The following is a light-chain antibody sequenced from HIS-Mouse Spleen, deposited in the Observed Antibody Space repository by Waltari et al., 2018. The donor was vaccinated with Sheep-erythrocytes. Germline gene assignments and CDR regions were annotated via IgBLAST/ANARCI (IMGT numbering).Light chain of an antibody. Sequence: SYELTQPPPVSVSPGQTPSITCSGDKLGDKYASWYPHKPAQSPVLVLYQDSKRPSGIAERFSGSNAGNTATLTISGTQAMDEADYYCQAWDSSTAVFGGGTKLTVL. J-gene: IGLJ2*01. V-gene: IGLV3-1*01. CDR1: KLGDKY. CDR2: QDS. CDR3: QAWDSSTAV.